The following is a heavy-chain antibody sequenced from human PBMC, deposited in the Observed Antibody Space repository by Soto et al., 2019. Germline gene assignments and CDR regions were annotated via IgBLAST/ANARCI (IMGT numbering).Heavy chain of an antibody. V-gene: IGHV3-30*18. CDR2: ISYDGSNK. Sequence: GGSLRLSCAASGFTFSSYGMHWVRQAPGKGLEWVAVISYDGSNKYYADSVKGRFTISRDNSKNTLYLQMNSLRAEDTAVYYCAKGLIRYFDWLSNNYYYYGMDVWGQGTTVTVSS. CDR1: GFTFSSYG. CDR3: AKGLIRYFDWLSNNYYYYGMDV. J-gene: IGHJ6*02. D-gene: IGHD3-9*01.